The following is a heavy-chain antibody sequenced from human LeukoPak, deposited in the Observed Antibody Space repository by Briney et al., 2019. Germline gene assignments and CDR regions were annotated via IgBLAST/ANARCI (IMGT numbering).Heavy chain of an antibody. D-gene: IGHD4-11*01. V-gene: IGHV3-48*03. J-gene: IGHJ4*02. Sequence: GGSLRLSCAASGFTFSSYWMNWVHQAPGKGLEWVSYISSSGSTIYYADSVKGRFTISRDNAKNSLYLQMNSLRAEDTAVYYCARDVDYSFDYWGQGTLVTVSS. CDR3: ARDVDYSFDY. CDR2: ISSSGSTI. CDR1: GFTFSSYW.